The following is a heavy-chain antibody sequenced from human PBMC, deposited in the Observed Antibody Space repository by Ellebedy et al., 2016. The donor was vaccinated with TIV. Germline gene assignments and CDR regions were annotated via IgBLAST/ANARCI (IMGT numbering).Heavy chain of an antibody. J-gene: IGHJ4*02. Sequence: LSLTCASSGFTFSSYWMSWVRQAPGKGLEWVANIKQDGSEKYYVDSVKGRFTISRDNAKNSLYLQMNSLRAEGTAVYYCARDREWELFDYWGQGTLVIVSS. CDR3: ARDREWELFDY. V-gene: IGHV3-7*01. D-gene: IGHD1-26*01. CDR2: IKQDGSEK. CDR1: GFTFSSYW.